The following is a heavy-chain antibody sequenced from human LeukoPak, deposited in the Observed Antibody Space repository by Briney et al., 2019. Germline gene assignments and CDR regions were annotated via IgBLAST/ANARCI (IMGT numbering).Heavy chain of an antibody. CDR1: GYTFTSYD. CDR2: MNPNSGNT. CDR3: ARASAADYYFDY. Sequence: ASVKVSCKASGYTFTSYDINWVRQATGQGLEWMGWMNPNSGNTGYARKFQGRVTITRNTSISTAYMELSSLRSEDTAVYYCARASAADYYFDYWGQGTLVTVSS. D-gene: IGHD6-13*01. J-gene: IGHJ4*02. V-gene: IGHV1-8*03.